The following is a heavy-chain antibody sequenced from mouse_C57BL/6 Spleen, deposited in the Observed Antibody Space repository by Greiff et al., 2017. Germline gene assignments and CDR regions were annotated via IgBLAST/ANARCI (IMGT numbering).Heavy chain of an antibody. CDR3: AYGYDRGFAY. Sequence: VQLQQSGPELVKPGASVKISCKASGYAFSSSWMNWVKQRPGKGLEWIGRIYPGDGDTNYNGKFKGKATLTADKSSSTAYMQLSSLASGDSAVYFCAYGYDRGFAYWGQGTLVTVSA. CDR1: GYAFSSSW. CDR2: IYPGDGDT. V-gene: IGHV1-82*01. J-gene: IGHJ3*01. D-gene: IGHD2-2*01.